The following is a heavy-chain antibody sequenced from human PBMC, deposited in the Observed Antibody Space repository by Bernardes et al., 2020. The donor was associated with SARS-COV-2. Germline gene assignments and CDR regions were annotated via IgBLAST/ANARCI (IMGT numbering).Heavy chain of an antibody. CDR2: IKQDGSEK. CDR1: GFTFSSYW. J-gene: IGHJ4*02. CDR3: ARDMGLRYFDWLPIPNFDY. D-gene: IGHD3-9*01. V-gene: IGHV3-7*03. Sequence: GGSLRLSCAASGFTFSSYWMSWVRQAPGKGLEWVANIKQDGSEKYYVDSVKGRFTISRDNAKNSLYLQMNSLRAEDTAVYYCARDMGLRYFDWLPIPNFDYWGQGTLVTVSS.